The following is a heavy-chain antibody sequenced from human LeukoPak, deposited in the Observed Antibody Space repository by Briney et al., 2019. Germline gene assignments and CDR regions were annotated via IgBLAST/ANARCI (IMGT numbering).Heavy chain of an antibody. CDR2: IKQDGSEK. J-gene: IGHJ4*02. CDR1: GFTFSSYW. CDR3: ASVTYYDFWSWD. V-gene: IGHV3-7*01. D-gene: IGHD3-3*01. Sequence: GGSLRLSCAASGFTFSSYWMSWVRQAPGKGLEWVANIKQDGSEKYYVDSVKGRFTISRDNAKNSLYLQMDSLRAEDTAVYYCASVTYYDFWSWDWGQGTLVTVSS.